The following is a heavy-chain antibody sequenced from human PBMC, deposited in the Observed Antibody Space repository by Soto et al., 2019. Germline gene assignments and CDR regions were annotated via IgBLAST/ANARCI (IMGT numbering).Heavy chain of an antibody. CDR1: GASISGFY. D-gene: IGHD1-1*01. Sequence: SETLSLTCTVSGASISGFYWSWIRKSAGKGLEWIGRIYATGTTDYDPSLKSRVMMSVDTSKKQFSLKLRSVTAADTAVYYCVRDGTKTLRDWFDPWGQGISVTVSS. J-gene: IGHJ5*02. V-gene: IGHV4-4*07. CDR3: VRDGTKTLRDWFDP. CDR2: IYATGTT.